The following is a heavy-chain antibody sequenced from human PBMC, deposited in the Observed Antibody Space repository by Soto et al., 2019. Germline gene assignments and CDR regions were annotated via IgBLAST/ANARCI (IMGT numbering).Heavy chain of an antibody. CDR3: ARDYLSSKLSTRYFDF. CDR1: GYSFISHY. D-gene: IGHD2-2*01. CDR2: INPSGGSA. Sequence: ASVKVSCKASGYSFISHYIHWVRQAPGQGLEWMGFINPSGGSATLAQKFQGRVTMTRDTSTSTVYMELTILRSEDAAVYYCARDYLSSKLSTRYFDFWGQGTLVTVSS. J-gene: IGHJ4*02. V-gene: IGHV1-46*01.